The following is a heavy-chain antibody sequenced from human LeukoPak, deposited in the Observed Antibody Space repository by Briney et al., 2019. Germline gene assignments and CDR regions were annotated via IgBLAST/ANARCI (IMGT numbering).Heavy chain of an antibody. Sequence: GSLRLSCAASGLSVSGKFMSWVRQAPGKGLEWVSIIHYDGKIRYAGSVGGRFTIYRDDSENTLFLQMNSLRVDDTAVYFCASGDGYLQPYWGQGTLVTVSS. V-gene: IGHV3-53*01. CDR2: IHYDGKI. CDR1: GLSVSGKF. J-gene: IGHJ4*02. CDR3: ASGDGYLQPY. D-gene: IGHD2-21*01.